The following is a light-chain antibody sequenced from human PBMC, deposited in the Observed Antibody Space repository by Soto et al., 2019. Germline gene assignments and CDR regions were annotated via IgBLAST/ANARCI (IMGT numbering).Light chain of an antibody. CDR2: GAS. Sequence: VLTQLPGTLSLSPGERATLSCRASQTITGTYLAWYQQKPGQAPRLLIHGASTRATGIPDRFSGGGTGTDFNLNISRVEPEDFAMYYCQQYGRSKRWTFGQGTKVDIK. CDR1: QTITGTY. V-gene: IGKV3-20*01. CDR3: QQYGRSKRWT. J-gene: IGKJ1*01.